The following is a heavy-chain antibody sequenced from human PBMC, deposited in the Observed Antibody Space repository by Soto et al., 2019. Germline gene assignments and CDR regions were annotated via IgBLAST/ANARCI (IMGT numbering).Heavy chain of an antibody. D-gene: IGHD3-22*01. Sequence: PSETLSLTCTVSGGSISSGDYYWSWIRQPPGKGLEWIGYIYYSGSTYYNPSLKSRVTISVDTSKNQFSLKLSSVTAADTAVYYCARESRYYDSSGYYPGLRYWGQGTLVTVSS. V-gene: IGHV4-30-4*01. J-gene: IGHJ4*02. CDR2: IYYSGST. CDR3: ARESRYYDSSGYYPGLRY. CDR1: GGSISSGDYY.